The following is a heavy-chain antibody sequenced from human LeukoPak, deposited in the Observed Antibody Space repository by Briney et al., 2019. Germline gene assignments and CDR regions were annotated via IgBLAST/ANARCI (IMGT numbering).Heavy chain of an antibody. J-gene: IGHJ5*02. CDR1: GFTFSNAW. Sequence: GGSLRLSCAASGFTFSNAWMAWVRQAPGKGLEWVGRIKSKTNGGTTDYPAPVKGRFTISRDDSKNTLYLQMNSLKIEDTAVYYCTTEYSSSYKWFNPWGQGTLVTVSS. V-gene: IGHV3-15*01. CDR2: IKSKTNGGTT. D-gene: IGHD6-6*01. CDR3: TTEYSSSYKWFNP.